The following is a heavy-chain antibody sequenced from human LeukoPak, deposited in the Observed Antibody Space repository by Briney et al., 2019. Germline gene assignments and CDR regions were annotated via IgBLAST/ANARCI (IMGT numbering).Heavy chain of an antibody. D-gene: IGHD6-13*01. CDR1: GGSIRSGSYC. J-gene: IGHJ5*02. Sequence: PSQSLCLTCAVSGGSIRSGSYCCSCVRRHPGNCLEWIGYIYYSGSTSYNPSLNSRVTLSVETSKNPFSLKLSSVTAANTAVYYCARGKQQLARNRNNWFDPWGQGTLVTVSS. CDR2: IYYSGST. V-gene: IGHV4-31*02. CDR3: ARGKQQLARNRNNWFDP.